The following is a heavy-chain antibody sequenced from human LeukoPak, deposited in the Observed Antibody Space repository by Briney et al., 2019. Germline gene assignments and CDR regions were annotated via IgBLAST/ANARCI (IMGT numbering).Heavy chain of an antibody. CDR2: IYPGDSDT. CDR3: ASYYSSSRYDAFDI. CDR1: GYSFTSYW. D-gene: IGHD6-13*01. V-gene: IGHV5-51*01. J-gene: IGHJ3*02. Sequence: GASLQISCKGSGYSFTSYWIGWVRQMPGKGLEWMGIIYPGDSDTRYSPSFQGQVTISADKSISTAYLQWSSLKASDTAMYYCASYYSSSRYDAFDIWGQGTMVTVSS.